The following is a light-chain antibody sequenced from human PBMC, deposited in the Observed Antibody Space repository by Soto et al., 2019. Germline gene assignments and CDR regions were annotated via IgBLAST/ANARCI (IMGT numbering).Light chain of an antibody. CDR1: QSVSSN. V-gene: IGKV3-15*01. CDR2: GAS. J-gene: IGKJ5*01. Sequence: EIVMTQSPATLSVSPGARATLSCRASQSVSSNLAWYQPTPGQAPRLLIFGASTRATGIPARFSGSGSGTEFTLTISSLQSEDFAVYYCQQYNNWPITFGQGTRLEI. CDR3: QQYNNWPIT.